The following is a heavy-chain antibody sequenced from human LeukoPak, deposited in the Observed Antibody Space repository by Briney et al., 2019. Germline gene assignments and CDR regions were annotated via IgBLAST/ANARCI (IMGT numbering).Heavy chain of an antibody. Sequence: APVKVSCKASGYTFTTYGVNWVRQAPGHGLEWMGWISAYNGNTNYAQKLQGRVTMTEDTSTDTAYMELSSLRSEDTAVYYCATVSVLRFLEWSYPRTGMDVWGQGTTVTVSS. D-gene: IGHD3-3*01. CDR2: ISAYNGNT. CDR3: ATVSVLRFLEWSYPRTGMDV. CDR1: GYTFTTYG. V-gene: IGHV1-18*01. J-gene: IGHJ6*02.